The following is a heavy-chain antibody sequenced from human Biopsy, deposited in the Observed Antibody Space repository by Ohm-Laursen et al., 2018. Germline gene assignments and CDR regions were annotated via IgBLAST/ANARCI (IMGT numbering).Heavy chain of an antibody. J-gene: IGHJ4*02. CDR2: INPNNDNT. D-gene: IGHD3-22*01. CDR1: GYTFTSYY. CDR3: ARGPRGLVVITTTAIYLDY. Sequence: ASVKVSCKASGYTFTSYYLHWVRQAPGQGLEWMGRINPNNDNTAYAQKFQGRITMTKDTSTSTVYMDLSSLTFDDSAVYYCARGPRGLVVITTTAIYLDYWGQGILVTVSS. V-gene: IGHV1-46*01.